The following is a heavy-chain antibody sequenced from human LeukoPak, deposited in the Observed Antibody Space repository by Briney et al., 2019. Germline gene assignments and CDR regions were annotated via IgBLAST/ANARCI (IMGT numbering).Heavy chain of an antibody. CDR2: INHSGST. Sequence: SETLSLTCAVYGGSFSGYYWSWIRQPPGKGLEWIGEINHSGSTNYNPSLKSRVTISVDTSKNQFSLKLCSVTAADTAVYYCARGYVLFDYWGQGTLVTVSS. CDR3: ARGYVLFDY. D-gene: IGHD3-16*01. CDR1: GGSFSGYY. V-gene: IGHV4-34*01. J-gene: IGHJ4*02.